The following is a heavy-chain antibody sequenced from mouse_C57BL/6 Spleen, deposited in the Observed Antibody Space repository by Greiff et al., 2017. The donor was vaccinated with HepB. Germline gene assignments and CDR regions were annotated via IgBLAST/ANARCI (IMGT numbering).Heavy chain of an antibody. CDR3: ARSLTTVVARGFAY. V-gene: IGHV1-54*01. J-gene: IGHJ3*01. Sequence: QVQLQQSGAELVRPGTSVKVSCKASGYAFTNYLIEWVKQRPGQGLEWIGVINPGSGGTNYNEKFKGKATLTADKSSSTAYMQLSSLTSEDSAVYFCARSLTTVVARGFAYWGQGTLVTVSA. D-gene: IGHD1-1*01. CDR2: INPGSGGT. CDR1: GYAFTNYL.